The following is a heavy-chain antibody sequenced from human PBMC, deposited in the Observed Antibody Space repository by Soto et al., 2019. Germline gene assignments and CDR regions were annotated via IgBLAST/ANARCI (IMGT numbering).Heavy chain of an antibody. V-gene: IGHV1-69*01. J-gene: IGHJ4*02. CDR3: VRDRDDYGSGNYYNRIDF. CDR1: GGIFSTYA. CDR2: IIPIFGTP. Sequence: QVQLVQSGAEVKKPGSSVKVSCKASGGIFSTYAISWLRQAPGQGLEWMGGIIPIFGTPNYAQKFQGRVTITADESTSTAYMELSSLRSEDTAVYYCVRDRDDYGSGNYYNRIDFWGQGTLVTVSS. D-gene: IGHD3-10*01.